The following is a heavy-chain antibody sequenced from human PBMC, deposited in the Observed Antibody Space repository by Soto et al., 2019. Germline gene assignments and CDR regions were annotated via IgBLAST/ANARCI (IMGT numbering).Heavy chain of an antibody. V-gene: IGHV1-2*04. Sequence: APVKVSCKAAGYSFTDYHIHWVRQAPGQGLEWLGRINPKSGGTSTAQKFQGWVTMTTDTSISTASMELTRLTSDDTAIYYCARGDSTDCSNGVCSFFYNHDMDVWGRGPTVTVSS. CDR3: ARGDSTDCSNGVCSFFYNHDMDV. J-gene: IGHJ6*02. CDR1: GYSFTDYH. D-gene: IGHD2-8*01. CDR2: INPKSGGT.